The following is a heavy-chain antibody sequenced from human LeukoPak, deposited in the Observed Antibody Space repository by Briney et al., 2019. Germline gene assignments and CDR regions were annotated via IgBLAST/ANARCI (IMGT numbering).Heavy chain of an antibody. CDR2: IWYDGSNI. Sequence: PGGSLRLSCAASGIXFSSHGIHWVRQAPGKGLEWVAGIWYDGSNIYYSDSVKGRFTISRDNSENTLYLQMNSLRAEDTALYYCARARNDYDSNGFSFLDYWGQGTLVTVSS. CDR1: GIXFSSHG. J-gene: IGHJ4*02. V-gene: IGHV3-33*01. D-gene: IGHD3-22*01. CDR3: ARARNDYDSNGFSFLDY.